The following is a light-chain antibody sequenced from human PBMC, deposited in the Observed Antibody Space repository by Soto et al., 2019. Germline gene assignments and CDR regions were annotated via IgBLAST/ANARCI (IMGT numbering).Light chain of an antibody. Sequence: QSALTQPASVSGSPGQSITISCTGTSSDVGGYNSVSWFQQHPSKAPKLIIYEVSHRPSGVSIRFSGSKSGNTASLTISGLQAEDEADYYCNSYRHSTTLVFGTGTKLT. CDR3: NSYRHSTTLV. J-gene: IGLJ1*01. V-gene: IGLV2-14*01. CDR2: EVS. CDR1: SSDVGGYNS.